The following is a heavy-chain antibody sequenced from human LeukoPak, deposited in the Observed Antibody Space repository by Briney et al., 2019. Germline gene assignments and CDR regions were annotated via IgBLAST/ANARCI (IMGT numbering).Heavy chain of an antibody. J-gene: IGHJ4*02. D-gene: IGHD5-12*01. CDR2: ISAYNGNT. V-gene: IGHV1-18*01. CDR3: ARHGYGYYFDY. Sequence: ASVKASCKASGYTFTSYGISWVRQAPGQGLEWMGWISAYNGNTNYAQKLQDRVTMTTDTSTTTAYMELRSLRSDDTAIYYCARHGYGYYFDYWGQGTLVTVSS. CDR1: GYTFTSYG.